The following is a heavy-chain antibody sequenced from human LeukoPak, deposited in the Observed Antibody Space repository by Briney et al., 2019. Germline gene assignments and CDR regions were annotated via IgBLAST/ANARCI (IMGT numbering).Heavy chain of an antibody. CDR3: ALVADSSGYADY. CDR1: GFTFGSYG. Sequence: GGSLRLSCAASGFTFGSYGMHWVRQAPGKGLEWVTFIRSDGSNKYYADSVKGRFTISRDNSKNTLYLQMNSLRAEDTAVYYCALVADSSGYADYWGQGTLVTVSS. CDR2: IRSDGSNK. J-gene: IGHJ4*02. D-gene: IGHD3-22*01. V-gene: IGHV3-30*02.